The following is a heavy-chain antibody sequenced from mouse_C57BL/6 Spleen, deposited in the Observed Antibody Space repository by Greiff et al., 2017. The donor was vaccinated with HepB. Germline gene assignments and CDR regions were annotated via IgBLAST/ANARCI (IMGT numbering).Heavy chain of an antibody. Sequence: EVQLVESGGGLVKPGGSLKLSCAASGFTFSSYTMSWVRQTPEKRLEWVATISGGGGNTYYPDSVKGRFTISRDNAKNTLYLQMSSLRSEDTALYYCARHTSSHTSYSFYYWDHLTTLTVSS. CDR1: GFTFSSYT. D-gene: IGHD6-2*01. CDR2: ISGGGGNT. V-gene: IGHV5-9*01. CDR3: ARHTSSHTSYSFYY. J-gene: IGHJ2*01.